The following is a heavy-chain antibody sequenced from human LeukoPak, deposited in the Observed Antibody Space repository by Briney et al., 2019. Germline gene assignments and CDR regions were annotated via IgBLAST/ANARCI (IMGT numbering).Heavy chain of an antibody. CDR2: VYYSGST. CDR1: GGSIRSYY. Sequence: SETLSLTCTVSGGSIRSYYWSWIRQPPGKGLEWIGYVYYSGSTHYNPSLMSRVTISVDTSKNQFSLKLSSVTAADTAVYYCASTMITFGGVMAFYFDFWGQGTLVTVSS. CDR3: ASTMITFGGVMAFYFDF. V-gene: IGHV4-59*08. J-gene: IGHJ4*02. D-gene: IGHD3-16*01.